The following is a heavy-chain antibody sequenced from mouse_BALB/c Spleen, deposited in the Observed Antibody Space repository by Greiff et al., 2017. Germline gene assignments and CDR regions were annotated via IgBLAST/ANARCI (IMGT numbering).Heavy chain of an antibody. Sequence: QVQLQQSGSVLVRPGASVKLSCKASGYTFTSSWMHWAKQRPGQGLEWIGEIHPNSGNTNYNEKFKGKATLTVDTSSSTAYVDLSSLTSEDSAVYYCARGTTATLFDYWGQGTTLTVSS. D-gene: IGHD1-2*01. CDR3: ARGTTATLFDY. J-gene: IGHJ2*01. CDR2: IHPNSGNT. CDR1: GYTFTSSW. V-gene: IGHV1S130*01.